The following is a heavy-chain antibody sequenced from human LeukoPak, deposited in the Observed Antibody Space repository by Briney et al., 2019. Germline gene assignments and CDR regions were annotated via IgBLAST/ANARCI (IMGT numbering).Heavy chain of an antibody. J-gene: IGHJ4*02. CDR3: AKGSYYYDSADYFDY. CDR2: LSGRCGNT. Sequence: GGSLRLSCAASGFTFSSYAMSWVRQAPGEGLEWVSTLSGRCGNTYYADSVKGRVTISRCSSKNPLYMQLNSLRAEDTAVYHCAKGSYYYDSADYFDYWGPGNLVTVSS. V-gene: IGHV3-23*01. CDR1: GFTFSSYA. D-gene: IGHD3-22*01.